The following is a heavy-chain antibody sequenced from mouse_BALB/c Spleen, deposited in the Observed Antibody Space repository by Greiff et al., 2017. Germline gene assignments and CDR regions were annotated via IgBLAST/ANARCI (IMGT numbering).Heavy chain of an antibody. CDR1: GFTFSSYA. D-gene: IGHD2-4*01. J-gene: IGHJ2*01. V-gene: IGHV5-6-5*01. Sequence: DVQLVESGGGLVKPGGSLKLSCAASGFTFSSYAMSWVRQTPEKRLEWVASISSGGSTYYPDSVKGRFTISRDNARNILYLQMSSLRSEDTAMYYCATYDYDVDYWGQGTTLTVSS. CDR2: ISSGGST. CDR3: ATYDYDVDY.